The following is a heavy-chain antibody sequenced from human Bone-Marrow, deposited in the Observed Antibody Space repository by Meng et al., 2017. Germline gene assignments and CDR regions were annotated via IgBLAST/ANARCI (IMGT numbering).Heavy chain of an antibody. D-gene: IGHD3-22*01. V-gene: IGHV3-30*01. CDR3: ARRRESSGYYDY. CDR2: ISYDGSNK. Sequence: GGSLRLSCAASGFTFSSYAMHWVRQAPGKGLEWVAVISYDGSNKYYADSVKGRFTISRDNSKNTLYLQMNSLRAEDTAVYYCARRRESSGYYDYWGQGTLVTVSS. CDR1: GFTFSSYA. J-gene: IGHJ4*02.